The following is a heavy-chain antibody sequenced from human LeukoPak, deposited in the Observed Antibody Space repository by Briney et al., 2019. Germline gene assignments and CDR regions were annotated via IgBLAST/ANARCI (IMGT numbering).Heavy chain of an antibody. CDR3: AACGGDCVETPGDY. CDR2: ISAYNGNT. J-gene: IGHJ4*02. CDR1: GYTFTNYG. V-gene: IGHV1-18*01. D-gene: IGHD2-21*02. Sequence: AAVTVSFKASGYTFTNYGISWVRQAPGQGLEGMGWISAYNGNTNYAQKLQGRVTITSDTSTSTAYMELRSLRSDDTAVYYCAACGGDCVETPGDYWGQGTLVTVSS.